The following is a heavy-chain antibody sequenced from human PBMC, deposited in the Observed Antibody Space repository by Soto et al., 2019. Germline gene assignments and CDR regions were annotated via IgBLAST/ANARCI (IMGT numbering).Heavy chain of an antibody. D-gene: IGHD6-13*01. CDR2: INHSGST. CDR3: ARGRRGYSSSWYDY. CDR1: TGSFSGYS. Sequence: QVQLQQWGAGLLKPSETLSLTCAVYTGSFSGYSWSWIRQPPGKGLEWIGEINHSGSTNYNPSLKSRVTISVDTSENQFSMKRSSVTAADTAVYYCARGRRGYSSSWYDYWGQGTLVTVSS. V-gene: IGHV4-34*01. J-gene: IGHJ4*02.